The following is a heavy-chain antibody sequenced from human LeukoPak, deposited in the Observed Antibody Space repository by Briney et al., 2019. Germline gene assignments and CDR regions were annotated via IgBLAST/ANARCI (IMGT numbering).Heavy chain of an antibody. V-gene: IGHV4-38-2*02. Sequence: PSETLSLTCSVSGYAISSGYFWGWIRQPPGKGLEWIGTIYHSGSTYYNPSLKSRVTISVDTSKNQFSLKLSSVTAADTAVYYCARNAVFCSGGSCYLAYFDYWGQGSLVTVSS. J-gene: IGHJ4*02. CDR2: IYHSGST. CDR1: GYAISSGYF. CDR3: ARNAVFCSGGSCYLAYFDY. D-gene: IGHD2-15*01.